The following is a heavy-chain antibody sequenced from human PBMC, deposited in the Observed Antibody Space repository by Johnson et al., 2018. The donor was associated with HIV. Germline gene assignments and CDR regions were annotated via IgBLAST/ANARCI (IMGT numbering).Heavy chain of an antibody. CDR2: ISFDGSNT. CDR3: AREGRRDAFDI. CDR1: GLSFSYYG. Sequence: QVLLLESGGGVVQPGRSVRLSCAASGLSFSYYGMHWVRQAPGKGLEWVAVISFDGSNTYYADSVKGRFTISRDNSKNTLYLQMNSLRAEDTAVYYCAREGRRDAFDIWGQGTMVTVSS. J-gene: IGHJ3*02. V-gene: IGHV3-30-3*01.